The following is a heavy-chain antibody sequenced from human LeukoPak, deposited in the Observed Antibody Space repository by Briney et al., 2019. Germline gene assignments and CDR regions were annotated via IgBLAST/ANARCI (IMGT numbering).Heavy chain of an antibody. Sequence: GGSLRLSCAASGFTVSSNYMSWVRQAPGKGLEWVSVIYSGGSTYYADSVKGRFTISRDNSKNTLYLQMNSLRAEDTAVYYCARRFNWNYVGYYYGMDVWGQGTTVTVSS. CDR2: IYSGGST. J-gene: IGHJ6*02. V-gene: IGHV3-66*04. CDR3: ARRFNWNYVGYYYGMDV. CDR1: GFTVSSNY. D-gene: IGHD1-7*01.